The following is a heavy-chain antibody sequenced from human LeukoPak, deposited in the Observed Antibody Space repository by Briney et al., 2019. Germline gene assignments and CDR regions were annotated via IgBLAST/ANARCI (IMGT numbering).Heavy chain of an antibody. J-gene: IGHJ4*02. V-gene: IGHV3-21*01. Sequence: PGGSLRLSCAASGFTFSSYSMNWVRQAPGKGLEWVSSISSSSSYIYYADSVKGRFTISRDNAKNSLYLQMNSLRAEDTAVYYCAREGCSSTSCRFDYWGQGTLVTVSS. CDR1: GFTFSSYS. CDR3: AREGCSSTSCRFDY. CDR2: ISSSSSYI. D-gene: IGHD2-2*01.